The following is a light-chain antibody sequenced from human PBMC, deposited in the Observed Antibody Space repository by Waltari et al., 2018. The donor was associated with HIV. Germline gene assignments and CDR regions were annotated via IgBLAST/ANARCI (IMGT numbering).Light chain of an antibody. CDR2: SAS. CDR1: QDIHNS. V-gene: IGKV1-12*01. J-gene: IGKJ4*01. Sequence: IQMTQSPSSLSAPVGGRVTITCRASQDIHNSLGWYQQNLGKAPRLLIFSASGLQGGVPSRFRGSGSGTVFTLTIGDLQPEDSASYYCQQADTFPLSFGGGTMVQI. CDR3: QQADTFPLS.